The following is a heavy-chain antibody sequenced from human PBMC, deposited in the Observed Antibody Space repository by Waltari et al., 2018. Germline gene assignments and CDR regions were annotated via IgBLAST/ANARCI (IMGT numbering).Heavy chain of an antibody. CDR3: ARVNWSYYYYGMDV. V-gene: IGHV4-59*11. J-gene: IGHJ6*02. Sequence: QVQLQESGPGLVKPSETLSLPCTVPGGSISSHYWTWIRQPPGKGLEWIGYIYYSGSTNYNPSLKSRVTISVDTSKNQFSLKLSSVTAADTAVYYCARVNWSYYYYGMDVWGQGTTVTVSS. CDR1: GGSISSHY. D-gene: IGHD1-1*01. CDR2: IYYSGST.